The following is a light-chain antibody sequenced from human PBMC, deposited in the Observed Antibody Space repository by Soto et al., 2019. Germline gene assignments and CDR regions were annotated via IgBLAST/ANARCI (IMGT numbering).Light chain of an antibody. Sequence: ELVLTQSPATLSSSPGERATLSCRASQTVGVRLAWYQHKPGQAPRLIIYEASNRAAGIPARFSGSGSGTDFTLTITSLEPEDGEFYYGHQRQRWPRTFGQGTKVDIK. CDR3: HQRQRWPRT. V-gene: IGKV3-11*01. J-gene: IGKJ1*01. CDR1: QTVGVR. CDR2: EAS.